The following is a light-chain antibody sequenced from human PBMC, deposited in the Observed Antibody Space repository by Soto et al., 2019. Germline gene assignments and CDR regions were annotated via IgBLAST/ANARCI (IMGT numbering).Light chain of an antibody. CDR1: QSVSSH. CDR3: QHYHGWPIT. J-gene: IGKJ5*01. V-gene: IGKV3-15*01. Sequence: EILMTQSPSTLSVSPGEGATVSCRASQSVSSHLAWYQHKPGQAPRLLFYDASTRATGIPARFSGSGSGTEFTLTISSLPSEDFELYYCQHYHGWPITFGQGTRLEIK. CDR2: DAS.